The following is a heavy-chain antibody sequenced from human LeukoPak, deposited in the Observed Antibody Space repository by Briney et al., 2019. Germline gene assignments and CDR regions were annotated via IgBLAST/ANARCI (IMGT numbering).Heavy chain of an antibody. CDR3: ARGVTGDHWYFDL. V-gene: IGHV1-24*01. J-gene: IGHJ2*01. D-gene: IGHD7-27*01. CDR1: GYTFTELS. Sequence: ASVKVSCKASGYTFTELSMNWVRKAPGKGLEWMGRFDPENGESIYAQKFQGRITMTEDTSTDTAYMELSSLRSEDTAVYYCARGVTGDHWYFDLWGRGTLVTVSS. CDR2: FDPENGES.